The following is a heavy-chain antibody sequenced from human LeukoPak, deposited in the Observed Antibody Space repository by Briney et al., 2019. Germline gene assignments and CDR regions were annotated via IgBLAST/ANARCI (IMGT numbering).Heavy chain of an antibody. V-gene: IGHV4-59*08. J-gene: IGHJ5*02. CDR1: GGSINIYY. D-gene: IGHD4-17*01. CDR2: IYYSGRT. CDR3: ARRADHGDYGHWFDP. Sequence: PSETLSLTCTVSGGSINIYYWDWIRQPPGKGLERSGYIYYSGRTNYNPSLKSRVTISVDTSKNQFSLNLSSVTAADTAVYYCARRADHGDYGHWFDPWGQGILVTVSS.